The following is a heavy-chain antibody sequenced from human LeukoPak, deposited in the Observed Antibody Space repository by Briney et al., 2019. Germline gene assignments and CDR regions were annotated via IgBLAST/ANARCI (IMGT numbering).Heavy chain of an antibody. CDR1: GGSFSGYY. CDR2: INHSGGT. CDR3: ASLARGGNWFDP. V-gene: IGHV4-34*01. J-gene: IGHJ5*02. Sequence: SETLSLTCAVYGGSFSGYYWTWLRQPPGKGLEWIGEINHSGGTNYNPSLKSRVTISVDTSKNQFSLKLSSVTAADTAVYYCASLARGGNWFDPWGQGTLVTVSS. D-gene: IGHD6-6*01.